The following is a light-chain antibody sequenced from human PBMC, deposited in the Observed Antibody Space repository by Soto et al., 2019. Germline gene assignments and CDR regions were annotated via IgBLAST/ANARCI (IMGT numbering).Light chain of an antibody. J-gene: IGKJ4*01. CDR2: GAS. V-gene: IGKV3-20*01. CDR1: QSVSSNY. CDR3: QQYGSTHT. Sequence: EIVLTQSPGTLSLSPGERATLSCRASQSVSSNYLAWYQQKPGQAPRLLIYGASIRATGIPDRFSGSGSGTDFTLTITRLEPEDFAEYYCQQYGSTHTFGGGTKVEIK.